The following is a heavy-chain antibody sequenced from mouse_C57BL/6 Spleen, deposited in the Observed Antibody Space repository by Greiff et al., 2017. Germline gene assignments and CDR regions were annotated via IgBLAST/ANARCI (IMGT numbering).Heavy chain of an antibody. CDR2: INPNYGTT. V-gene: IGHV1-39*01. J-gene: IGHJ4*01. D-gene: IGHD2-4*01. Sequence: VHVKQSGPELVKPGASVKISCKASGYSFTDYNMNWVKQSNGKSLEWIGVINPNYGTTSYNQKFKGKATLTVDQSSSTAYMQLNSLTSEDSAVYYCARRAVGYDYDEEYYYAMDYWGQGTSVTVAS. CDR1: GYSFTDYN. CDR3: ARRAVGYDYDEEYYYAMDY.